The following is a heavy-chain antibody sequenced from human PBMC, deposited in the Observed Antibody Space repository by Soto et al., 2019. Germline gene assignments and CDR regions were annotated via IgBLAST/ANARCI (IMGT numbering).Heavy chain of an antibody. CDR2: ISGYNGAT. D-gene: IGHD3-10*01. V-gene: IGHV1-18*01. Sequence: QVQLVQSAAEVKKPGASVKVSCKASGYTFSNYGISLVRQAPGQGLEWTEWISGYNGATKNAQSLQGRVTVTTDTSPSTSNMDLRRLRSDDSASYYCARSLGSGTGFDYCGQGNLGTVSS. CDR1: GYTFSNYG. CDR3: ARSLGSGTGFDY. J-gene: IGHJ4*02.